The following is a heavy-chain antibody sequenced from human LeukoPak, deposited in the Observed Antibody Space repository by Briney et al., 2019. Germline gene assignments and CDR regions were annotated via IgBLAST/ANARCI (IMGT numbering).Heavy chain of an antibody. CDR3: AKITKATTPNY. J-gene: IGHJ4*02. V-gene: IGHV3-23*01. CDR2: ITESGRKT. D-gene: IGHD4-17*01. Sequence: GRSLRLSCAASGLTFSNYAMNWVRQASGKGLEWVSGITESGRKTYYADSVKGRFSISRDNSKNTVYLQMSDLRAEDTAVYYCAKITKATTPNYWGQGTLVTVSS. CDR1: GLTFSNYA.